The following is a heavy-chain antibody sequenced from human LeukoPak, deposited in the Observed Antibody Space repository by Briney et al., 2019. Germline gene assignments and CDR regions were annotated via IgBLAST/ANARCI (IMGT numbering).Heavy chain of an antibody. D-gene: IGHD2-2*01. V-gene: IGHV4-38-2*01. J-gene: IGHJ6*03. CDR1: GYSISSGYY. Sequence: SETLSLTCAVSGYSISSGYYWGWIRQPPGKGLEWIGSIYHSGSTYYNPSLKSRVTISVDTSKNQFSPKLSSVTAADTAVYYCASIVVVPAAPSYYYYMDVWGKGTTVTVSS. CDR2: IYHSGST. CDR3: ASIVVVPAAPSYYYYMDV.